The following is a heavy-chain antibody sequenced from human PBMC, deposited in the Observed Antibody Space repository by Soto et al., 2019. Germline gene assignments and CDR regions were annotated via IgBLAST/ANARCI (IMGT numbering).Heavy chain of an antibody. CDR1: RFTFSSYG. J-gene: IGHJ4*02. V-gene: IGHV3-30*18. D-gene: IGHD3-10*01. CDR3: AKDYNRGDFDY. Sequence: GGSLRLSCAASRFTFSSYGMHWVRQAPGKGLEWVAVISYDGSNKYYADSVKGRFTISRDNSKNTLYLQMNSLRAEDTVVYYCAKDYNRGDFDYWGQATLVTVFS. CDR2: ISYDGSNK.